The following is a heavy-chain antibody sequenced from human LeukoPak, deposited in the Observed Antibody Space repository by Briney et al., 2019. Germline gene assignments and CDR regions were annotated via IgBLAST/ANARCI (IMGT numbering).Heavy chain of an antibody. CDR3: ARDFAGGFDWFPYYYYYMDV. V-gene: IGHV4-61*02. D-gene: IGHD3-9*01. J-gene: IGHJ6*03. Sequence: SETLSLTCTVSGVSISTSRYYWSWIRQPAGKGLEWIGRIYTSGSTNYNPSLKSRVTISVDTSKNQLSLKLSSVTAADTAVYYCARDFAGGFDWFPYYYYYMDVWGKGTTVTISS. CDR2: IYTSGST. CDR1: GVSISTSRYY.